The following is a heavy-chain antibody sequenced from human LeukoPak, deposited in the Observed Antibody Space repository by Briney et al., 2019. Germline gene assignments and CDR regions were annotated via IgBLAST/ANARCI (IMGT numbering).Heavy chain of an antibody. V-gene: IGHV4-59*12. J-gene: IGHJ3*01. CDR2: IYYSGST. Sequence: SETLSLTCTVSGDALRNYFWAWIRLPPGEGLESVGYIYYSGSTNYNPSLKPRVTISLQTSKNQFSLRLSSVTAADTAMYYCARRERFSGAFDLWGRGTMVTVSS. CDR3: ARRERFSGAFDL. D-gene: IGHD1-26*01. CDR1: GDALRNYF.